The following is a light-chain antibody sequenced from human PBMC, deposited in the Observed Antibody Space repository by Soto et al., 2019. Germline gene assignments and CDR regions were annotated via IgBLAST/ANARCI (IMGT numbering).Light chain of an antibody. J-gene: IGLJ1*01. V-gene: IGLV2-14*03. CDR3: SSFTSSSTFV. Sequence: QSALAQPASVSGSRGQSITISCTGTSSDVSRYNYVSWFQQHPGKVPKLIIYDVSNWPSGVSDRFSGSKSGNTASLTISGLQPEDEADYYCSSFTSSSTFVFGTGTKVTVL. CDR2: DVS. CDR1: SSDVSRYNY.